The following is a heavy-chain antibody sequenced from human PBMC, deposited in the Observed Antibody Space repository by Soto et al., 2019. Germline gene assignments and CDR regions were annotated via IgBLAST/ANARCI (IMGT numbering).Heavy chain of an antibody. CDR2: ISYDGSNK. J-gene: IGHJ6*01. D-gene: IGHD2-2*01. Sequence: QVQLVESGGGVVQPGRSLRLSCAASGFTFSSYAMHWVRQAPGKGLEWVAVISYDGSNKYYADSVKGRFTISRDNSKNTLYLQMNSLRAEDTAVYYCARDVKKSYRNYYYYYGMDVW. CDR1: GFTFSSYA. CDR3: ARDVKKSYRNYYYYYGMDV. V-gene: IGHV3-30-3*01.